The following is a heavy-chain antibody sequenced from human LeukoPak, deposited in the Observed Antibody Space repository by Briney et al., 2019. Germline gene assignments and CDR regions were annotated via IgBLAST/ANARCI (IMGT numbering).Heavy chain of an antibody. V-gene: IGHV4-4*07. Sequence: SETLSLTCTVSGTSFSPFHWTWFRQPAGQRLEWIGLIYFTGTATLNSSLRSRVAMSVDLAKNQLFLKLASMTAADTAMYYCARKDGDYWGQGTLVSVSS. J-gene: IGHJ4*02. CDR2: IYFTGTA. CDR1: GTSFSPFH. CDR3: ARKDGDY.